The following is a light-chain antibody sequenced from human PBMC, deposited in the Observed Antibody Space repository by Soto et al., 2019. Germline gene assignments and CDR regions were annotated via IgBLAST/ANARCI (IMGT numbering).Light chain of an antibody. CDR3: LQTDTFPRT. CDR2: AAS. V-gene: IGKV1-17*01. Sequence: DFPISLSTAARATTVGGGRTSTCRASQVITNDLGWYQQTPGKAPKRLIYAASTLQSGVPSRFSGSGSGTEFTLTISSLQPEDVATYYCLQTDTFPRTFGQGTKVDI. J-gene: IGKJ1*01. CDR1: QVITND.